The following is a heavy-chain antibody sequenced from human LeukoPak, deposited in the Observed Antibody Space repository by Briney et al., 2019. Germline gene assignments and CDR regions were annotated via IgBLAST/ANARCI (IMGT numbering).Heavy chain of an antibody. CDR1: GASIASTSYY. J-gene: IGHJ4*02. CDR3: ARVADSSGWFGDYFDN. CDR2: IYHSGNS. V-gene: IGHV4-39*02. D-gene: IGHD6-19*01. Sequence: SETLSLTCSVSGASIASTSYYWGWVRQPPGKGLEWIGNIYHSGNSYYTSSLRSRVTISVDTSKNLFSLKLTSVTGADTAVYYCARVADSSGWFGDYFDNWGLGTLVTASS.